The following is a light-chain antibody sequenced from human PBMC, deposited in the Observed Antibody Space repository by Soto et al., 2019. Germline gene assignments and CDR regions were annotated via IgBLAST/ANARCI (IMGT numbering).Light chain of an antibody. V-gene: IGKV1-5*01. CDR3: QQVHDYPIT. Sequence: DIPLTQTPSRLCASVGDEVTIACRSSQTISRWLAWYQQKPGRAPNPLIYDASSLKSGVPARFSGSGSGTEFTLTISSLQPEDFANYFCQQVHDYPITFGGGTKVDIK. CDR1: QTISRW. J-gene: IGKJ4*01. CDR2: DAS.